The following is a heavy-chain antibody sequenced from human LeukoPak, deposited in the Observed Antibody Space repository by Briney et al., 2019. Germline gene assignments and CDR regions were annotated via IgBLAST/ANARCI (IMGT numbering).Heavy chain of an antibody. CDR3: ARDLYGPNSSGLSNWFDP. V-gene: IGHV1-2*02. CDR2: INPNSGGT. CDR1: GYTFTGYY. D-gene: IGHD6-19*01. Sequence: ASVTVSCKASGYTFTGYYMHWVRQAPGQGLEWMGWINPNSGGTNYAQKFQGRVTMTRDTSISTAYMGLSRLRSDDTAVYYCARDLYGPNSSGLSNWFDPWGQGTLVTVSS. J-gene: IGHJ5*02.